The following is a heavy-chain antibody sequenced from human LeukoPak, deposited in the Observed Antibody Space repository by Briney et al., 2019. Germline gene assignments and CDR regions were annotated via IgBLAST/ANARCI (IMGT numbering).Heavy chain of an antibody. J-gene: IGHJ2*01. CDR2: IYPGDSDT. D-gene: IGHD5-24*01. CDR1: GYSFSSYW. Sequence: GESLKISCEGSGYSFSSYWIGWVRQMPGKGLEWMGIIYPGDSDTRYSPTFQGQVTISVDRSISTAYLQRSSLKASDTAMYYCARQMASYWYFDLWGRGTLVTVSS. V-gene: IGHV5-51*01. CDR3: ARQMASYWYFDL.